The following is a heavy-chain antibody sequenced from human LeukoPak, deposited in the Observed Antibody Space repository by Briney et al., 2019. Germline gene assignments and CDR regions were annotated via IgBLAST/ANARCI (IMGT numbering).Heavy chain of an antibody. J-gene: IGHJ5*02. CDR1: GGSISGSSYY. V-gene: IGHV4-39*07. Sequence: SETLSLTCTVSGGSISGSSYYWGWIRQPPGKGLEWIGEINHSGSTNYNPSLKSRVTISVDTSKNQFSLKLSSVTAADTAVYYRARGLAAAYTSWGQGTLVTVSS. D-gene: IGHD6-13*01. CDR2: INHSGST. CDR3: ARGLAAAYTS.